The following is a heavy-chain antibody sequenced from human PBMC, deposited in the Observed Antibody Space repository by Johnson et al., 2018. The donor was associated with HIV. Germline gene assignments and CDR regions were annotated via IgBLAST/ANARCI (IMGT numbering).Heavy chain of an antibody. CDR2: IRFDGSDE. Sequence: QVQLVESGGGVVQPGGSLRLSCAASGVTISSFGMHWVRQAPGKGLEWVAFIRFDGSDEYYSNSVKGRFTISRDNSKNTLYLQMNSLRPEDTAVYYFTKVWGFYYGQCRDAFDIGGQGTMVTVSS. J-gene: IGHJ3*02. V-gene: IGHV3-30*02. CDR1: GVTISSFG. D-gene: IGHD3-10*01. CDR3: TKVWGFYYGQCRDAFDI.